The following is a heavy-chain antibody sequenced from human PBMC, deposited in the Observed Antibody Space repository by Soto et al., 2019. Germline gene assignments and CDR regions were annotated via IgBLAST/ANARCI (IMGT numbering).Heavy chain of an antibody. CDR2: IYHSGST. Sequence: QLPLQESGSGLVKPSQTLTLTCAVSGGSISSGGYSWSWIRQPAGKGLEWIGYIYHSGSTYYNPSLKSRVTILVDRSKNQFSLKLSSVTAADTAVYYSARGEVVALGHWGQGTLVTVSS. CDR1: GGSISSGGYS. V-gene: IGHV4-30-2*01. D-gene: IGHD2-15*01. J-gene: IGHJ4*02. CDR3: ARGEVVALGH.